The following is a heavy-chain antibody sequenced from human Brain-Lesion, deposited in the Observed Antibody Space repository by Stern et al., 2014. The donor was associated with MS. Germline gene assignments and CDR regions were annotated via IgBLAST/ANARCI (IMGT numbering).Heavy chain of an antibody. CDR2: FDTEDGET. Sequence: VQLVESGAEVKKPGASVKVSCKVSGYTLTELSMHWVRQAPGTGLEWMGSFDTEDGETIYAQKFQGRVTMTEDTSTDTAYMELSSLRSEDTAVYYCATGDFRQQLVPGPYYFYGMDVWGQGTTVTVSS. D-gene: IGHD6-13*01. V-gene: IGHV1-24*01. CDR3: ATGDFRQQLVPGPYYFYGMDV. CDR1: GYTLTELS. J-gene: IGHJ6*02.